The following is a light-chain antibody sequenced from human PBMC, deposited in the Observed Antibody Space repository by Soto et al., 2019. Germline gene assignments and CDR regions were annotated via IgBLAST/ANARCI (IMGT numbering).Light chain of an antibody. Sequence: QSALTQPPSASGSPGQSVTISCTGTSSDVGGYNYVSWYQQHPGKAPKLMIYEVTKRPSGVPDRFSGSKSGNTASLTVSGVEAEDEDVYYCSYYAGSYNEVFGAGTKLTVL. J-gene: IGLJ1*01. CDR2: EVT. CDR3: SYYAGSYNEV. CDR1: SSDVGGYNY. V-gene: IGLV2-8*01.